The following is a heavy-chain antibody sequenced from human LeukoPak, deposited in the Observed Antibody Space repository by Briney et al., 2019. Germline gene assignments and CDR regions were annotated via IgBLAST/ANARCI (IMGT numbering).Heavy chain of an antibody. D-gene: IGHD3-22*01. J-gene: IGHJ4*02. CDR1: GGSISSSSYY. CDR3: ARAQPPQGVIVVAYFDY. Sequence: PSETLSPTCTVSGGSISSSSYYWGWIRQPPGKGLEWIGSIYYSGSTYYNPSLKSRVTISVDTSKNQFSLKLSSVTAADTAVYYCARAQPPQGVIVVAYFDYWGQGTLVTVSS. V-gene: IGHV4-39*01. CDR2: IYYSGST.